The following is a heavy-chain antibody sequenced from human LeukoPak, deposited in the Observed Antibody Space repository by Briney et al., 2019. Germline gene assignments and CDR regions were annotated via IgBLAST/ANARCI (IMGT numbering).Heavy chain of an antibody. CDR3: ARDPLDYYDSSGYQPTGDAFDI. CDR1: GFTFRSYE. Sequence: GGSLRLSCAASGFTFRSYEMNWVRQAPGKGLEWVSYISSSGSTIYYADSVKGRFTISRDNAKNSLYLQMNSLRAEDTAVYYCARDPLDYYDSSGYQPTGDAFDIWGQGTMVTVSS. V-gene: IGHV3-48*03. CDR2: ISSSGSTI. J-gene: IGHJ3*02. D-gene: IGHD3-22*01.